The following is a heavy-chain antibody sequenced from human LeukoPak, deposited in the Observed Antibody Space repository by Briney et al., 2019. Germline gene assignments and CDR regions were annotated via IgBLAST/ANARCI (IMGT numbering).Heavy chain of an antibody. Sequence: SETLSLTCTVSGGXISTGDYYWSWIRQPPGKGLEWIGYIYYSGNTYYNPSLNSRVTISVDTSKNQFSLRLNSVTAADTAVYYCARVLGDYVALDYWGQGTLVTVSS. CDR3: ARVLGDYVALDY. J-gene: IGHJ4*02. V-gene: IGHV4-30-4*01. CDR1: GGXISTGDYY. CDR2: IYYSGNT. D-gene: IGHD4-17*01.